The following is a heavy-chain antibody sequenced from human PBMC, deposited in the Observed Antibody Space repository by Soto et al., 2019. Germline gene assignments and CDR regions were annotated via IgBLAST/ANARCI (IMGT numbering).Heavy chain of an antibody. V-gene: IGHV4-59*08. J-gene: IGHJ6*02. D-gene: IGHD4-17*01. CDR1: SGPDRSHN. CDR3: VRQGIDYLHALADV. CDR2: VYYTGDT. Sequence: QVQLQQSGPRLVKPSETLSLTCTVSSGPDRSHNWGWIRQPPGRGLGWIGYVYYTGDTAYNPSLRGRVTISANTSTNDISLTLNSVTAADTAVYYCVRQGIDYLHALADVWGQGTTVSVSS.